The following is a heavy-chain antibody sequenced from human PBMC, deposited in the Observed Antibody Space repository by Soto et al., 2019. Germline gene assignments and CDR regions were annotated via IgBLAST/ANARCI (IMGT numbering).Heavy chain of an antibody. D-gene: IGHD2-15*01. V-gene: IGHV4-34*01. J-gene: IGHJ4*02. CDR2: INHSGSI. Sequence: QVQLQQWGAGLLKPSETLSLTCAVYGGSFSGYYWSWIRQPPGKGLEWIGEINHSGSINYNPSLKSRVPLSVDTAKNQFSLKLSSVTAADTAVYYCARGEARYCSGGSGYSGSYYWGQGTLVTVSS. CDR3: ARGEARYCSGGSGYSGSYY. CDR1: GGSFSGYY.